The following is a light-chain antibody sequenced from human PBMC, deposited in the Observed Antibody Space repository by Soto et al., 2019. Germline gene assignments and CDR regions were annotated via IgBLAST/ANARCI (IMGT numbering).Light chain of an antibody. CDR1: SSDVGGYNY. V-gene: IGLV2-8*01. CDR3: SSFAGNNNFV. J-gene: IGLJ2*01. Sequence: QSALTQPPSATGSPGQSVTISCTGTSSDVGGYNYVSWYQQHPGKAPKLMISEVSKRPSGVPDRFSGSKSGNTASLTVSGLHAEGEADYYCSSFAGNNNFVFGGGTKLTVL. CDR2: EVS.